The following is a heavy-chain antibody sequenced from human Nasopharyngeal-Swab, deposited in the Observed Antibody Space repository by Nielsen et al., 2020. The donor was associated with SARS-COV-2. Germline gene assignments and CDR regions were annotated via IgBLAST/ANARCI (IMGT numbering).Heavy chain of an antibody. J-gene: IGHJ6*03. CDR1: GGSFSMFA. CDR3: ARDAGLRFGDYIKNYFMDV. CDR2: ISAHNANT. V-gene: IGHV1-18*04. Sequence: ASVKVSCKASGGSFSMFAITWVRQAPGQGLEWMGWISAHNANTNYAQKFRGRVTMTTDTSTSTAFMELRSLKSDDTAVYYCARDAGLRFGDYIKNYFMDVWGNGTTVTVS. D-gene: IGHD4-17*01.